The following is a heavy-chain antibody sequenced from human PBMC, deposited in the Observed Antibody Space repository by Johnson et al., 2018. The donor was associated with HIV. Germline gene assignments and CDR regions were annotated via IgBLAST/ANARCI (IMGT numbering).Heavy chain of an antibody. D-gene: IGHD3-9*01. Sequence: VQLVESGGGLVQPGGSLRLSCAASGFTVSSNYMSWVRQAPGKGLEWVANINQDGSEHYYVDSVSGRFTISRDNAKDSLFLQLDSLRAEETAVYYCASVYYDILTGYYYDAFDIWGQGTMVTVSS. CDR1: GFTVSSNY. CDR2: INQDGSEH. V-gene: IGHV3-7*01. CDR3: ASVYYDILTGYYYDAFDI. J-gene: IGHJ3*02.